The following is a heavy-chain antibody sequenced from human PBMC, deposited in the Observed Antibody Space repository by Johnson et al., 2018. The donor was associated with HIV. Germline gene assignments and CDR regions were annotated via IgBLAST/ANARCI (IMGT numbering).Heavy chain of an antibody. J-gene: IGHJ6*01. V-gene: IGHV3-43D*03. CDR3: AQDTPVS. CDR2: RSGDGGRT. CDR1: GFTYDDYA. Sequence: VQLLESGGAVVQPGGSLRLSCAASGFTYDDYAIHWVRQSPGKGLGWVSLRSGDGGRTYYADSVKGRFTISRDNRKNSRYLQMNSLRPEDTALYYCAQDTPVSWAKGTMVTVS. D-gene: IGHD2-2*01.